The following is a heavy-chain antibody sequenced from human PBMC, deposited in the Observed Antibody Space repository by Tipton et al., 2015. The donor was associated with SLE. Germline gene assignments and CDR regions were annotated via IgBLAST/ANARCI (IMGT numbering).Heavy chain of an antibody. CDR2: IYFSGSA. Sequence: TLSLTCTLSGGSFGSYYWSWIRQPPGKGLEWIGYIYFSGSANYNPSLKSRVTISLDTSKNQFSLKLSSVTAADTAVYYCARGSCSGGVCYIDYWGQGTLVTVSS. CDR1: GGSFGSYY. V-gene: IGHV4-59*01. CDR3: ARGSCSGGVCYIDY. J-gene: IGHJ4*02. D-gene: IGHD2-8*02.